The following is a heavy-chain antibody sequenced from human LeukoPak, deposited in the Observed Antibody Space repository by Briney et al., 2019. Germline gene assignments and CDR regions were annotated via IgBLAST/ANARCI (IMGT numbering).Heavy chain of an antibody. J-gene: IGHJ4*02. CDR3: ARSPFGSVAYYFDY. Sequence: GGSLRLSCGASGLIFSSYVLHWVRQAPGKGLEWVALVSLDGSNKYYADSVKGRFTISRDNSKNTPYLQMNSLRAEDTAVYYCARSPFGSVAYYFDYWGQGILVTASS. V-gene: IGHV3-30*04. D-gene: IGHD3-10*01. CDR1: GLIFSSYV. CDR2: VSLDGSNK.